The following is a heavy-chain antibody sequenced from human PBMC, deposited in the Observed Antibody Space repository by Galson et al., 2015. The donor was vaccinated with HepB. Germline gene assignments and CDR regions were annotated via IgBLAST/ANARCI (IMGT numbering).Heavy chain of an antibody. V-gene: IGHV3-64D*06. Sequence: LRLSCAASGFTFSSYAMHWVRQAPGKGLEYVSAISSNGGSTYYADSVKGRFTISRDNSKNTLYLQMSSLRAEDTAVYYCVKDVDIVATIFDYWGQGTLVTVSS. CDR3: VKDVDIVATIFDY. CDR1: GFTFSSYA. CDR2: ISSNGGST. J-gene: IGHJ4*02. D-gene: IGHD5-12*01.